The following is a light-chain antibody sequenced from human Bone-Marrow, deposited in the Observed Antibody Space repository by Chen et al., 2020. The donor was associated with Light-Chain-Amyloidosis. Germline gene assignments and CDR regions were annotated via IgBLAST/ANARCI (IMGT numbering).Light chain of an antibody. CDR2: DDS. CDR1: NIGSTS. J-gene: IGLJ3*02. CDR3: QVWDRSRDRPV. V-gene: IGLV3-21*02. Sequence: YVLTQPSSVSVAPGQTATIACGGNNIGSTSVHWYQQTPGQAPLLVVYDDSDRPSGIPERVSGSNSGNTANLTSSRVEAGDEAGYYCQVWDRSRDRPVFGGGTKLTVL.